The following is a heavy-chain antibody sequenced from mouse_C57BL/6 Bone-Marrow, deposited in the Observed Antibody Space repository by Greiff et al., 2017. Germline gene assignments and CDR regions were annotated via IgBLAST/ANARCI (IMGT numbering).Heavy chain of an antibody. CDR3: ARGEDYDGAWFAY. D-gene: IGHD2-4*01. Sequence: EVQRVESGGGLVKPGGSLKLSCAASGFTFSSYAMSWVRQTPEKRLEWVATISDGGSYTYYPDNVKGRFNISRDNAKNDLYLQMSHLKSEDTAMYYCARGEDYDGAWFAYWGQGTLVTVSA. V-gene: IGHV5-4*01. J-gene: IGHJ3*01. CDR1: GFTFSSYA. CDR2: ISDGGSYT.